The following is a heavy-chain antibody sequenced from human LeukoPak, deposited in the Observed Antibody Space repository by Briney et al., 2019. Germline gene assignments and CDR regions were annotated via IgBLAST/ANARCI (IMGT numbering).Heavy chain of an antibody. CDR1: GGSFSGYY. J-gene: IGHJ1*01. CDR3: ARRGIVGASAKYFQH. V-gene: IGHV4-34*01. CDR2: INHSGST. D-gene: IGHD1-26*01. Sequence: SETLSLTCAVYGGSFSGYYRSWIRQPPGKGLEWIGEINHSGSTNYNPSLKSRVTISVDTSKNQFSLKLSSVTAADTAVYYCARRGIVGASAKYFQHWGQGTLVTVSS.